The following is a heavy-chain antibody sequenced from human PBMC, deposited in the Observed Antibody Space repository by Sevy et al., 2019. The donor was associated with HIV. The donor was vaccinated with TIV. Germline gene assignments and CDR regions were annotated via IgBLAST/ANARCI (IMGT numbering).Heavy chain of an antibody. CDR1: GFTFSSFA. Sequence: GGSLRLSCAASGFTFSSFAMTWVRQAPGKGLEWVSGISGSGDNTYYADSVKGRFTISRDNSKNTLYLQMNGLRAEDTAVYYCAKGITMILLVLDAFDIWGQGTMVTVSS. J-gene: IGHJ3*02. D-gene: IGHD3-22*01. V-gene: IGHV3-23*01. CDR3: AKGITMILLVLDAFDI. CDR2: ISGSGDNT.